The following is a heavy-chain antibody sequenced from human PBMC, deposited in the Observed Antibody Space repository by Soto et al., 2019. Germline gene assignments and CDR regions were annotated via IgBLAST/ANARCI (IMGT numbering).Heavy chain of an antibody. D-gene: IGHD3-16*01. CDR2: IYYSGST. V-gene: IGHV4-39*01. CDR1: GGSMSNGGYY. J-gene: IGHJ4*02. Sequence: QLQLQESGPGLVKPSETLSLTCTVSGGSMSNGGYYWGWIRQPPGKGLEWIGSIYYSGSTYNNPSLMSRLTMSIDTSQTQFSLKVTSVTAADTDVYYCARSRGEPPEGFDYWGQGTLVTVSS. CDR3: ARSRGEPPEGFDY.